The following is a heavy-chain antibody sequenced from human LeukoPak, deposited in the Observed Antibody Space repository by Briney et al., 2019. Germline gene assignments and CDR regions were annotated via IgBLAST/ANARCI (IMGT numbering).Heavy chain of an antibody. CDR2: MNPSSGNT. V-gene: IGHV1-8*01. CDR3: ARTAPGGLLWFGKL. Sequence: ASVKVSCKASGYTFTSYDINWVRQATGQGLEWMGWMNPSSGNTGYAQKFQGRVTMTRNTSISTAYMELSSLRSGDTAVYYCARTAPGGLLWFGKLWGQGTLVTVSS. D-gene: IGHD3-10*01. CDR1: GYTFTSYD. J-gene: IGHJ4*02.